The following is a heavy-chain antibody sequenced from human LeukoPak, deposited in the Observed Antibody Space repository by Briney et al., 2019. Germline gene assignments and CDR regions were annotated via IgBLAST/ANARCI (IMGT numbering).Heavy chain of an antibody. CDR1: GFTFSSYA. CDR2: ISGSGGST. CDR3: ARRYCSSTSCYQDY. D-gene: IGHD2-2*01. Sequence: GGSLRLSCAAPGFTFSSYAMSWVRQAPGKGLEWVSAISGSGGSTYYADSVKGRFTISRDNAKNSLYLQMNSLRAEDTAVYYCARRYCSSTSCYQDYWGQGTLVTVSS. V-gene: IGHV3-23*01. J-gene: IGHJ4*02.